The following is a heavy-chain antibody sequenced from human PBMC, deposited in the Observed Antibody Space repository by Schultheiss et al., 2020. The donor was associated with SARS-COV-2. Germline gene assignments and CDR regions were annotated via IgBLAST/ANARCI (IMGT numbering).Heavy chain of an antibody. CDR2: INAGNGNT. CDR3: ARAYCSSTSSGCWFDP. D-gene: IGHD2-2*01. J-gene: IGHJ5*02. CDR1: GYTFTGYY. Sequence: ASVKVSCKASGYTFTGYYMHWVRQAPGQGLEWMGWINAGNGNTKYSQEFQGRVTITRDTSASTAYMELSSLRSEDTAVYYCARAYCSSTSSGCWFDPWGQGTLVTVSS. V-gene: IGHV1/OR15-3*02.